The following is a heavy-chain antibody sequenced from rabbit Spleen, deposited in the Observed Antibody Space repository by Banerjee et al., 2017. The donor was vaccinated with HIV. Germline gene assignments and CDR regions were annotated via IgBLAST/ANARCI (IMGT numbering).Heavy chain of an antibody. CDR1: GVSFSGNSY. D-gene: IGHD8-1*01. J-gene: IGHJ6*01. CDR3: ARDTGSSFSSYGMDL. Sequence: QEQLEESGGGLVQPEGSLTLTCRTSGVSFSGNSYMCWVRQAPGKGLEWIVCIHTGSSGFTYLASWAKGRFTISETSSTTVTLQMTSLTAADTATYFCARDTGSSFSSYGMDLWGQGTLVTVS. V-gene: IGHV1S45*01. CDR2: IHTGSSGFT.